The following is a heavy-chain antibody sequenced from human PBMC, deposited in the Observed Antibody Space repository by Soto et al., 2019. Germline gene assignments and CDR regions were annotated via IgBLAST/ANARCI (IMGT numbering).Heavy chain of an antibody. V-gene: IGHV1-69*06. CDR1: GGTFSSYA. D-gene: IGHD2-2*02. J-gene: IGHJ6*02. CDR2: IIPIFGTA. Sequence: AVKVSCKASGGTFSSYAIIWLRQAPGQGLEWMGGIIPIFGTANYAQKFQGRVTITADKSTSTAYMELSSMRSEDTAVYYCARHIVVVPAAILSYYYYGMDVWGQGTTVTVSS. CDR3: ARHIVVVPAAILSYYYYGMDV.